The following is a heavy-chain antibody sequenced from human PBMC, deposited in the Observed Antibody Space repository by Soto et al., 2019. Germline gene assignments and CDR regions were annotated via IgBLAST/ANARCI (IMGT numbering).Heavy chain of an antibody. CDR2: MNPNSGNT. V-gene: IGHV1-8*01. Sequence: QVQLVQSGAEVKKPGASVKVSCKASGYTFTSYDINWVRQAPGQGLEWMGWMNPNSGNTGYAQKLQGRVAMTRNTSISTAYMELSSLRSEDTAVYYCAGNAAVTSPRLYYYYYSMDVWGKGTTVTVSS. CDR1: GYTFTSYD. CDR3: AGNAAVTSPRLYYYYYSMDV. J-gene: IGHJ6*03. D-gene: IGHD4-17*01.